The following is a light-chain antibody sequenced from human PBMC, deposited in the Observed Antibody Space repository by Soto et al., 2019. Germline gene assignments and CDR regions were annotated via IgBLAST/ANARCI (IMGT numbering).Light chain of an antibody. CDR1: QSITGL. V-gene: IGKV1-5*01. CDR2: DAS. CDR3: QQYSRYPLT. Sequence: DIQMTQSPSTLSASVGDRVTIACRASQSITGLLAWYQGKPGKAPKLLIYDASNLETGVPLRFSGSGSGTEFTLTTSSLQPDDFATYYCQQYSRYPLTFGGGTKVEI. J-gene: IGKJ4*01.